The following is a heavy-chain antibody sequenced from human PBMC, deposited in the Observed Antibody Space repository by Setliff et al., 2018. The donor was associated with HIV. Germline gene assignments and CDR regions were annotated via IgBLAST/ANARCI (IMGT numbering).Heavy chain of an antibody. CDR3: GRQLSKALES. D-gene: IGHD1-1*01. V-gene: IGHV1-2*02. CDR1: GYTFTDYF. CDR2: ISPNNGDT. Sequence: ASVKVSCKASGYTFTDYFMHWVRQAPGQGLEWMGWISPNNGDTTIPQRFQGRVTMTSDTSINTAYMELSRLRSDDTAVYYCGRQLSKALESWGQGTLVTVSS. J-gene: IGHJ4*02.